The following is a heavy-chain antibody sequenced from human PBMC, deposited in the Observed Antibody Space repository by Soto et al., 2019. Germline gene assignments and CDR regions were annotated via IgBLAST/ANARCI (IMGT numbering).Heavy chain of an antibody. D-gene: IGHD6-19*01. CDR3: ARHSSGGYGWFDP. J-gene: IGHJ5*02. CDR1: GFTFSNYV. V-gene: IGHV3-23*01. Sequence: EVQLLESGGGLVQPGGSLRLSCAASGFTFSNYVMSWVRQAPGKGLEWVSAISSSGGSTYYADSVKGRFTISRDNSKNTLYLQMNSLRAEDTAIYYCARHSSGGYGWFDPWGQGTLVTVSS. CDR2: ISSSGGST.